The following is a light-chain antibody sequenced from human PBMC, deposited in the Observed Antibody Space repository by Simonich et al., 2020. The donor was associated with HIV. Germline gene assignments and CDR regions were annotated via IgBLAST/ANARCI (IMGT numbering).Light chain of an antibody. V-gene: IGLV3-27*01. CDR3: QAWDSSTAV. J-gene: IGLJ2*01. CDR1: VLAKKY. CDR2: KDS. Sequence: SYELTQPSSVSLSPGQTARITCSGGVLAKKYTRWFQQNPSQAPVLVIYKDSERPSGIPERFSGSNSGNTATLTISGTQAMDEADYYCQAWDSSTAVFGGGTKLTVL.